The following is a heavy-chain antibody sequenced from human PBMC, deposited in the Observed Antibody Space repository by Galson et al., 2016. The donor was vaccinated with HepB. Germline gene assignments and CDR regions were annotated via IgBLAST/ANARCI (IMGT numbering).Heavy chain of an antibody. CDR3: ARAERWGAAGGSFQLDC. D-gene: IGHD6-13*01. V-gene: IGHV3-30*03. CDR2: ISYDGSNK. Sequence: SLRLSCAASGFTFSSYGMHWVRQAPGKGLEWVAVISYDGSNKYYADSVKGRFTISRDNSKNTLFLQMSSLRPDDTAVYYCARAERWGAAGGSFQLDCWGQGTLVTVSS. CDR1: GFTFSSYG. J-gene: IGHJ4*02.